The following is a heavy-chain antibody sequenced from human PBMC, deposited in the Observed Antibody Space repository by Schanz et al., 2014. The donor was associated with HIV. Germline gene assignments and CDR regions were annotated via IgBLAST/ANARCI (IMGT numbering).Heavy chain of an antibody. CDR1: GGSINSGGYY. D-gene: IGHD3-3*01. CDR2: INHSGST. J-gene: IGHJ4*02. Sequence: QVQLQESGPGLVKPSQTLSLTCSVSGGSINSGGYYWSWIRQPPGKGLEWIGEINHSGSTNYNPSLKSRVTISVDTSKNHFSLELTSVTAADTAVYYCAKLILFDNHDFWSGYPDWGQGTLVTVSS. V-gene: IGHV4-31*03. CDR3: AKLILFDNHDFWSGYPD.